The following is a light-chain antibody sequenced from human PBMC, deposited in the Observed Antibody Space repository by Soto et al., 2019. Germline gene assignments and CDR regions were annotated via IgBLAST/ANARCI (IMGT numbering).Light chain of an antibody. J-gene: IGKJ4*01. CDR1: RSVSDNY. CDR3: QQYHASSPLT. CDR2: GAS. V-gene: IGKV3-20*01. Sequence: EVVLTQSPGTLSLSPGDRATLSCRASRSVSDNYLAWYQQKPGRAPRLLIFGASIRAIGVPDSFIGSASGTDFTLTITGLEPDDFAVYYCQQYHASSPLTFGGGTRVDMK.